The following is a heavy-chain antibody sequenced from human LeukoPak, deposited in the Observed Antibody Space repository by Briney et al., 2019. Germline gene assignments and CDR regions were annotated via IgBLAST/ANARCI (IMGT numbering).Heavy chain of an antibody. D-gene: IGHD3-22*01. V-gene: IGHV3-7*01. CDR2: IKQDGGEK. CDR3: ASGMIEYDY. Sequence: GGSLRLSCAASGFIFNSYGMHWVRQAPGKGLEWVANIKQDGGEKYYVDSVKGRFIISRDNAKNSLFLQIHSLRAEDTAVYYCASGMIEYDYWGQGTLVTVSS. CDR1: GFIFNSYG. J-gene: IGHJ4*02.